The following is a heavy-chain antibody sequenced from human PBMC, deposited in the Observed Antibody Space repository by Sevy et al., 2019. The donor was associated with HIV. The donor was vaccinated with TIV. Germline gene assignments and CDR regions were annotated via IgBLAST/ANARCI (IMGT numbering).Heavy chain of an antibody. CDR1: GYTFTSYD. Sequence: VSVKVSCKASGYTFTSYDINWVRQATGQGLEWMGWMNPNIGNTGYAQKFQGRVTMTRNTSISTAYMELSSLRSEDTAVYYCAKGDAWEQAYYYYGMDVWGQGTTVTVSS. CDR2: MNPNIGNT. J-gene: IGHJ6*02. V-gene: IGHV1-8*01. D-gene: IGHD1-26*01. CDR3: AKGDAWEQAYYYYGMDV.